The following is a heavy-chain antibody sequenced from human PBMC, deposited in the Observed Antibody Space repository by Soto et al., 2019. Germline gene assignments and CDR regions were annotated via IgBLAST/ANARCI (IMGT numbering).Heavy chain of an antibody. V-gene: IGHV3-9*01. CDR1: GFTFDDYA. Sequence: DVQLVESGGGLVQPGRSLRLSCAASGFTFDDYAMHWVRQAPGKGLEWVSGISWNSGSIGYADSVKGRFTISRDNAKNSLYLQMNSLRAEDTALYYCAKDRKTLDNTGGAFYVWVQGTMVTVSS. CDR3: AKDRKTLDNTGGAFYV. CDR2: ISWNSGSI. J-gene: IGHJ3*01. D-gene: IGHD3-16*01.